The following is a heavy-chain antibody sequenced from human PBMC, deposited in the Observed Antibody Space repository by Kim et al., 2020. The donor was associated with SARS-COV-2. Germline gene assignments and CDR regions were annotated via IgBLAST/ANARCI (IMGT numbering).Heavy chain of an antibody. CDR2: INPNSGGT. Sequence: ASVKVSCEASEYTFTDYFLHWVRRAPGQGLEWVGWINPNSGGTRYAQNFQGRVTMTRDTSISTAYMELSRLRSDDTAVYYCARGPARDSFWYFDLWGRGTPVTVSS. J-gene: IGHJ2*01. CDR1: EYTFTDYF. CDR3: ARGPARDSFWYFDL. V-gene: IGHV1-2*02.